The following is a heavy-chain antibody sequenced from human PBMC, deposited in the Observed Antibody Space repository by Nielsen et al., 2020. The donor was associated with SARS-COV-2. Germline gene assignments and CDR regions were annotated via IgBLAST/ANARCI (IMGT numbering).Heavy chain of an antibody. CDR2: IHPTDSAT. CDR1: GYSFTSYW. J-gene: IGHJ4*02. V-gene: IGHV5-51*01. D-gene: IGHD1-26*01. CDR3: ARLISGTYYFDY. Sequence: GESLKISCKGSGYSFTSYWIGWVRQVPGKGLEYMGTIHPTDSATNYSPSFQGQVTISADKSTSTAFLQWSSLRASDTAMYYCARLISGTYYFDYWGPGTLVSVSS.